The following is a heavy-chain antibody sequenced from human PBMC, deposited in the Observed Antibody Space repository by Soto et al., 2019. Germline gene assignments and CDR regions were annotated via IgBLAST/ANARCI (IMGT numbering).Heavy chain of an antibody. CDR3: AKDARAYYDFWS. D-gene: IGHD3-3*01. CDR2: IIPIFGTA. Sequence: GASVKVSCKASGGTFSSYAISWVRQAPGQGLEWMGGIIPIFGTANYAQKFQGRVTITADESTSTAYMELNSLKAEDTAIYYCAKDARAYYDFWSWGQGTLVTVSS. CDR1: GGTFSSYA. J-gene: IGHJ4*02. V-gene: IGHV1-69*13.